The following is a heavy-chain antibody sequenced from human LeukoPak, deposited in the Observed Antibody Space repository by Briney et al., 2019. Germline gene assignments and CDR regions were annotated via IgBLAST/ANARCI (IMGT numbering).Heavy chain of an antibody. D-gene: IGHD4-17*01. CDR3: AREWVDYGDYIDAFDI. J-gene: IGHJ3*02. V-gene: IGHV4-59*01. CDR2: IYYSGST. Sequence: PSETLSLTCTVSGGSTSSYYWSWIRQPPGKGLEWIGYIYYSGSTNYNPSLKSRVTISVDTSKNQFSLKLNSVTAADTAVYYCAREWVDYGDYIDAFDIWGQGTMVTVSS. CDR1: GGSTSSYY.